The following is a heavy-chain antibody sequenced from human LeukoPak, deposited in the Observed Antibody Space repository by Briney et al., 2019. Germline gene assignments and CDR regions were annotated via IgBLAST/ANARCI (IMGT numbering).Heavy chain of an antibody. CDR3: TRDLGTYGSIFFDY. J-gene: IGHJ4*02. CDR2: IIPIFGTA. Sequence: SVKVSCKASGGTFSSYAISWVRQAPGQGLEWMGGIIPIFGTANYAQKFQGRVTMTTDTSTSTGYLELRSLRSDDTAVYYCTRDLGTYGSIFFDYWGQGALVTVSS. V-gene: IGHV1-69*05. CDR1: GGTFSSYA. D-gene: IGHD3-10*01.